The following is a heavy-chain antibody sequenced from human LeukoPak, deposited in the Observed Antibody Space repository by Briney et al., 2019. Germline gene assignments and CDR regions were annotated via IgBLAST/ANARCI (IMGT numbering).Heavy chain of an antibody. CDR3: ASGYSSSWIFDY. CDR1: GGSISSGDYY. D-gene: IGHD6-13*01. CDR2: IYYSGST. V-gene: IGHV4-30-4*01. J-gene: IGHJ4*02. Sequence: SETLSLTCTVSGGSISSGDYYWSWIRQPPGKGLEWIGYIYYSGSTYYNPSLKSRVTISVDTSKNQFSLKLSSVTAADTAVYYCASGYSSSWIFDYWGQGTLVTVSS.